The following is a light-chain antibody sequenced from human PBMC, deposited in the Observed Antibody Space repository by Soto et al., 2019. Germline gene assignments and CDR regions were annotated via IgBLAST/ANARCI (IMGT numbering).Light chain of an antibody. Sequence: QSALTQPRSVSGSLGQSVTISCTGTSSDVGGYDFVSWYQQYPGKAPKLIIYDVSKRPSGVPDRFSGSKSGNSASLTISGLQSEDEVDYYCCSYAGSYNLGVFGGGTKLTVL. V-gene: IGLV2-11*01. J-gene: IGLJ2*01. CDR2: DVS. CDR3: CSYAGSYNLGV. CDR1: SSDVGGYDF.